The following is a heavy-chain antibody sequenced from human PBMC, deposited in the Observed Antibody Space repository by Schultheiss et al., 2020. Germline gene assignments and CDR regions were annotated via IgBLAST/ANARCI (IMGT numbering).Heavy chain of an antibody. CDR2: ISSNGGST. Sequence: GGSLRLSCAASGFTFSSYAMHWVRQAPGKGLEYVSAISSNGGSTYYADSVKGRFTISRDNSKNTLYLQMSSLRAEDTAVYYCADRYGDPEYFQHWGQGTLVTVSS. CDR3: ADRYGDPEYFQH. V-gene: IGHV3-64D*09. D-gene: IGHD4-17*01. CDR1: GFTFSSYA. J-gene: IGHJ1*01.